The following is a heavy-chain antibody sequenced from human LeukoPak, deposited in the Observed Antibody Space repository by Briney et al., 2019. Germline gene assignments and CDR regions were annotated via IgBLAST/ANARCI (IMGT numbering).Heavy chain of an antibody. CDR3: ARHGDPAFEYHAFDI. D-gene: IGHD3-3*02. Sequence: GESLKISCKGSGYSFSNYWIGWVRQMPGKGLEWMGIIYPADSDTRYSPSFQGQVTISADKSSSTAYLQWSGLEASDTAMYYCARHGDPAFEYHAFDIWGQGTMVTVSS. J-gene: IGHJ3*02. CDR1: GYSFSNYW. V-gene: IGHV5-51*01. CDR2: IYPADSDT.